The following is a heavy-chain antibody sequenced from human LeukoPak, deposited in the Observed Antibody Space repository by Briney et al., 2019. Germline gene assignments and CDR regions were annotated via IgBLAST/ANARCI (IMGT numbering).Heavy chain of an antibody. V-gene: IGHV3-30*18. Sequence: GRSLRLSCAASGFTFSSYGMHWVRQAPGKGLEWVAVISYDGSNKYYADSVKGRFTISRDNSKNTLYLQMNSLRAEDTAVYYCAKNLLPYYYGSGSYYPRYYFDYWGQGTLVTVSS. D-gene: IGHD3-10*01. CDR2: ISYDGSNK. J-gene: IGHJ4*02. CDR1: GFTFSSYG. CDR3: AKNLLPYYYGSGSYYPRYYFDY.